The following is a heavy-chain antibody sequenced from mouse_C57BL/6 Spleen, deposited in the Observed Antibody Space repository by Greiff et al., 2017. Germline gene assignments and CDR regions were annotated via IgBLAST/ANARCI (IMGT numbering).Heavy chain of an antibody. Sequence: VQLQQSGAELARPGASVKLSCKASGYTFTSYGISWVKQRTGQGLEWIGEIYPRSGNTYYNEKFKGKATLTADKSSSTAYTELRSLTSEDSAVYICARGVNGNYVWYFDVWGTGTTVTVSS. CDR3: ARGVNGNYVWYFDV. CDR2: IYPRSGNT. D-gene: IGHD2-1*01. CDR1: GYTFTSYG. J-gene: IGHJ1*03. V-gene: IGHV1-81*01.